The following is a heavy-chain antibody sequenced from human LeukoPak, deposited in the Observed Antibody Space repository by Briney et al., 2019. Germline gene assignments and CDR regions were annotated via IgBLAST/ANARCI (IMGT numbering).Heavy chain of an antibody. J-gene: IGHJ5*02. CDR1: GYSISSGYY. CDR3: ARDKKEEVPAAAGWFDP. Sequence: PSETLSLTCAVSGYSISSGYYWGWIRQPPGKGLEWIGSIYHSGSTYYNPSLKSRVTISVDTSKNQLSLKLSSVTAADTAVYYCARDKKEEVPAAAGWFDPWGQGTLVTVSS. V-gene: IGHV4-38-2*02. CDR2: IYHSGST. D-gene: IGHD2-2*01.